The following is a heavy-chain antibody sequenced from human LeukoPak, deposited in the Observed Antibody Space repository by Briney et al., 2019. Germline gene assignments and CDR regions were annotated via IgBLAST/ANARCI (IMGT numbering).Heavy chain of an antibody. D-gene: IGHD1-1*01. V-gene: IGHV1-69*13. CDR1: GGTFSSYA. CDR3: AKREGYKWNDWHFDY. J-gene: IGHJ4*02. CDR2: IIPIFGTA. Sequence: SVKVSCKASGGTFSSYAISWVRQAPGQGLEWMGGIIPIFGTANYAQKFQGRVTITADESTSTAYMELSSLRSEDTAVYYCAKREGYKWNDWHFDYWGQGTLVTVSS.